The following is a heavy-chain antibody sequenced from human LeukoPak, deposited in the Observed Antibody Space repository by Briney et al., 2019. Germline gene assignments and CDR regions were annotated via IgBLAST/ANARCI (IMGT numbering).Heavy chain of an antibody. CDR2: MNPNSGNT. V-gene: IGHV1-8*02. CDR3: ARANIAAAYRPYYGMDV. Sequence: ASVKVSCKASGYTFTGNYMHWVRQATGQGPEWMGWMNPNSGNTGYAQKFQGRVTMTRNTSISTAYMELSSLRSEDTAVYYCARANIAAAYRPYYGMDVWGQGTTVTVSS. CDR1: GYTFTGNY. J-gene: IGHJ6*02. D-gene: IGHD6-13*01.